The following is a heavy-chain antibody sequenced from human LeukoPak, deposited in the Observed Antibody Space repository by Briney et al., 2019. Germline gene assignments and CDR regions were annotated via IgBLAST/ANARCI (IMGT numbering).Heavy chain of an antibody. CDR3: AKESGKFDY. J-gene: IGHJ4*02. Sequence: GGSLRLSCVASGLNFDDSAMHWVRQPPGKGLEWVSLISADGGSTFSADCVKGRFSITRDNSKNSLYLQMNSLRSEDTAMYYCAKESGKFDYWGQGTLVAVSS. CDR1: GLNFDDSA. CDR2: ISADGGST. V-gene: IGHV3-43*02.